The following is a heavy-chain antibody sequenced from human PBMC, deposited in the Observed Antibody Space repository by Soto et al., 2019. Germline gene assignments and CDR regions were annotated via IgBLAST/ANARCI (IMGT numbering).Heavy chain of an antibody. CDR3: AKARKDRGPYDS. CDR2: IRGGGSTT. V-gene: IGHV3-23*01. Sequence: EVQLLESGGGLVQPGGSLRLSCATSGFMFGSYAMNWVRQAPGKGLEWVSVIRGGGSTTNYADSVRGRFTTSRDSYTDTVYLQMYCLSVEDAAGYYCAKARKDRGPYDSWGQGTLVTVSS. CDR1: GFMFGSYA. J-gene: IGHJ5*01.